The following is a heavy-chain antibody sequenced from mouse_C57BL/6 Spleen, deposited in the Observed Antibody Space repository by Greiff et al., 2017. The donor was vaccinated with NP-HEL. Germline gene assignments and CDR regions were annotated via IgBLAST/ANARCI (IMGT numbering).Heavy chain of an antibody. CDR1: GYTFTSYW. CDR2: IYPGSGST. Sequence: QVQLQQPGAELVKPGASVKMSCKASGYTFTSYWITWVKQRPGQGLEWIGDIYPGSGSTNYNAKFKSKATLTVDTSSSTSYMQLSSLTSEDSAVYYCARWVLRYFDVWGTGTTVTVSS. J-gene: IGHJ1*03. V-gene: IGHV1-55*01. CDR3: ARWVLRYFDV. D-gene: IGHD2-3*01.